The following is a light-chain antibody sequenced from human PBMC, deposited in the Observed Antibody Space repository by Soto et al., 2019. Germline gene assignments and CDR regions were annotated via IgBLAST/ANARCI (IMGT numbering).Light chain of an antibody. Sequence: EIVMTQSPATLSVSPGERATLSCRASQSVSSNLAWYQQKPGQAPRLLIYVASTRATGIPARFSGSGSGTEFTLTISSLQSEDFAVYYCQQYNNRPPRGRMFGQGTKVEIK. CDR2: VAS. CDR1: QSVSSN. V-gene: IGKV3-15*01. J-gene: IGKJ1*01. CDR3: QQYNNRPPRGRM.